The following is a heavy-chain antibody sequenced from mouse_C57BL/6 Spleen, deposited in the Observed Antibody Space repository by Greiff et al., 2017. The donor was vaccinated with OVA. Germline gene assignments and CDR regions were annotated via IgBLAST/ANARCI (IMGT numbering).Heavy chain of an antibody. CDR1: GYTFTDYE. D-gene: IGHD2-3*01. J-gene: IGHJ2*01. CDR2: IDPETGGT. Sequence: QVQLQQSGAELVRPGASVTLSCKASGYTFTDYEMHWVKQTPVHGLEWIGAIDPETGGTAYNQKFKGKAILTADKSSSTAYMELRSLTSEDSAVYYCTRFDGYTFDYWGQGTTLTVSS. V-gene: IGHV1-15*01. CDR3: TRFDGYTFDY.